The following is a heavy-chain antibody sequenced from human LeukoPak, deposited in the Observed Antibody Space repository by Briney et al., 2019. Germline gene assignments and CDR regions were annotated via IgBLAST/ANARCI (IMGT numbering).Heavy chain of an antibody. D-gene: IGHD3-9*01. J-gene: IGHJ4*02. V-gene: IGHV3-23*01. CDR1: GFTVSSNY. Sequence: GGSLRLSCAASGFTVSSNYMSWVRQAPGKGLEWVSAISGSGGSTYYADSVKGRFTISRDNSKNTLYLQMNSLRAGDTAVYYCAKADYDILTGTDYWGQGTLVTVSS. CDR3: AKADYDILTGTDY. CDR2: ISGSGGST.